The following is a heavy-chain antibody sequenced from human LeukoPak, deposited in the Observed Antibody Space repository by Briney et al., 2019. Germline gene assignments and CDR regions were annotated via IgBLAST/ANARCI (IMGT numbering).Heavy chain of an antibody. CDR2: IRSKPNNYAT. CDR3: IGLSGDSSKSHYHY. V-gene: IGHV3-73*01. CDR1: GFTLSGSA. D-gene: IGHD3-22*01. J-gene: IGHJ4*02. Sequence: PGGSLRLSCRASGFTLSGSAIHWVRQASGEGLECVGRIRSKPNNYATAYAASVKGRFTISRDDSENAAYLQMNSLKTDGTAVYYCIGLSGDSSKSHYHYWGQGTLVTVSS.